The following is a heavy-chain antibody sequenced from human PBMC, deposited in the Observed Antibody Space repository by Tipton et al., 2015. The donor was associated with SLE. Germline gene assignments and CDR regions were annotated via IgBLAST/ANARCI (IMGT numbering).Heavy chain of an antibody. CDR2: IDAGNGNT. Sequence: QSGAEVKKPGASVRVSCKTSGYIFTTYAFHWVRQDSGHRLEWMGWIDAGNGNTKYSQMFQGRITITMDTSATTTYMDLRSLTSEDTAVYYCATSTGGRMTWGQGTLVTVSS. D-gene: IGHD3-10*01. CDR1: GYIFTTYA. J-gene: IGHJ4*02. CDR3: ATSTGGRMT. V-gene: IGHV1-3*01.